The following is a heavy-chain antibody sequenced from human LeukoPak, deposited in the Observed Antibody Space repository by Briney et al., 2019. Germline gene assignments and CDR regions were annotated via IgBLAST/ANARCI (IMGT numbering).Heavy chain of an antibody. CDR1: GYTFTGCY. J-gene: IGHJ4*02. Sequence: GASVKVSCKASGYTFTGCYMHWVRQAPGQGLEWMGWINPNSGGTNYAQKFQGRVTVTGDTSISTAYMELSRLRSDDTAVYYCALLAASFDYWGQGTLVTVSS. V-gene: IGHV1-2*02. D-gene: IGHD2-21*01. CDR2: INPNSGGT. CDR3: ALLAASFDY.